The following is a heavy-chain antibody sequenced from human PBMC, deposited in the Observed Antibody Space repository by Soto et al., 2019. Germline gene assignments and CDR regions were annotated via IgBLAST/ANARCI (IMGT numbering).Heavy chain of an antibody. CDR2: ISGKNGNT. CDR1: GYTFISHG. V-gene: IGHV1-18*04. J-gene: IGHJ6*02. D-gene: IGHD2-15*01. Sequence: QVQLVQSGVEVKKPGASVKVSCKASGYTFISHGISWVRQAPGQGLEWIGWISGKNGNTNYAQKLQGRVTLTTDTSTSTAYLERRSMRSDVTAVYYCARVSSSIVVVPDYGMDVWGQGTTVTVSS. CDR3: ARVSSSIVVVPDYGMDV.